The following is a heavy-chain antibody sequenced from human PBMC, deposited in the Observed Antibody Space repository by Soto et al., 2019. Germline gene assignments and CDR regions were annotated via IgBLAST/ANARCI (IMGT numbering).Heavy chain of an antibody. CDR2: ISSSSSYI. V-gene: IGHV3-21*01. Sequence: GGSLRLSCAASGFTFSSYSMNWVRQAPGKGLEWVSSISSSSSYIYYADSVKGRFTISRDNAKNSLYLQMNSLRAEDTAVYYCARERGVPGITMIVVVITTTPVAFDIWGQGTMVTVSS. D-gene: IGHD3-22*01. J-gene: IGHJ3*02. CDR3: ARERGVPGITMIVVVITTTPVAFDI. CDR1: GFTFSSYS.